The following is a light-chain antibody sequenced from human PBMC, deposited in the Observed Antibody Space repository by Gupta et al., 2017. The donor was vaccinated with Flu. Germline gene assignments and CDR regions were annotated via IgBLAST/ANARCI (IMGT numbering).Light chain of an antibody. CDR3: SSYTNTGTLGV. CDR1: SSDVGGYEY. CDR2: EVS. V-gene: IGLV2-14*01. Sequence: QSALPHPASVSGSPGPSIAISCPGTSSDVGGYEYVSWYQQHPDKAPKLMIFEVSNRPSGVANRFSGSKSGNTASLTISGLQAEDEADYYCSSYTNTGTLGVFGGGTKLTVL. J-gene: IGLJ2*01.